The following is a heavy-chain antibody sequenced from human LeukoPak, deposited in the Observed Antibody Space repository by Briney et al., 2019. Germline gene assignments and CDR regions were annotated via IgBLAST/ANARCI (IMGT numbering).Heavy chain of an antibody. V-gene: IGHV3-23*01. CDR3: AKDTYYYDSSGYATGDY. Sequence: PGGSLRLSCAASGFTFSSYAMSWVRQAPGKGLEWVSAISGSGGSTYYADSVKGRFTISRDNSKNTLYLQMNRLRAEDTAVYYCAKDTYYYDSSGYATGDYWGQGTLVTVSS. D-gene: IGHD3-22*01. J-gene: IGHJ4*02. CDR2: ISGSGGST. CDR1: GFTFSSYA.